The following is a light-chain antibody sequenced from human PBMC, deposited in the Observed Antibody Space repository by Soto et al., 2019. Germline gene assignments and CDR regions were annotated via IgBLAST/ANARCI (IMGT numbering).Light chain of an antibody. Sequence: EIVLTQSPATLSASPGDRVTLSCRASHSVSSYLAWYQQRPGQSPRLIMYDASDRPPGIPDRFSGGGSGTDFTLTITRLEPEDFAVYYCQQRNNWPPGITFGQGTRLEIK. V-gene: IGKV3-11*01. J-gene: IGKJ5*01. CDR1: HSVSSY. CDR3: QQRNNWPPGIT. CDR2: DAS.